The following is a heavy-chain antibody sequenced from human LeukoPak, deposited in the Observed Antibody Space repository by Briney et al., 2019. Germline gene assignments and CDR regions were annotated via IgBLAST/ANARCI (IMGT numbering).Heavy chain of an antibody. CDR1: RGTFSTYA. CDR3: ARDLGVADAFDI. Sequence: ASVKVSCKASRGTFSTYAISWVRQAPRQGLEWMGGIIPIFGTANYAQKFQGRVTITTDESTSTAYMELSSLRSEDTAVYYCARDLGVADAFDIWGQGTMVTVSS. CDR2: IIPIFGTA. J-gene: IGHJ3*02. D-gene: IGHD2-15*01. V-gene: IGHV1-69*05.